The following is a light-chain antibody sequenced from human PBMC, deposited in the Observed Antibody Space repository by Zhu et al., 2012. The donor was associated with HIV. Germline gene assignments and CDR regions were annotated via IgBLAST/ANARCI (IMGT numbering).Light chain of an antibody. J-gene: IGKJ4*01. CDR1: RSVSSF. CDR3: QQLNIYPLT. V-gene: IGKV3-11*01. CDR2: DAS. Sequence: IVLTQSPATLSLSPGERATVSCRASRSVSSFVAWYQQKPGQPPRLLIYDASKRATGIPARFSGSGSGTDFTLTISSLEPEDFATYYCQQLNIYPLTFGGGTKVDIK.